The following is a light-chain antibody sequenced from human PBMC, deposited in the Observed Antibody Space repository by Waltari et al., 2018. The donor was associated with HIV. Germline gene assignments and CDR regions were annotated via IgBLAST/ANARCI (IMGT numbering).Light chain of an antibody. CDR3: MEGTSWPYT. Sequence: VERTQAPLSLPVTLGQPASISCRSSQSLVYTDGNTYLSWFQQRPGPSPLRLIYTVSNRDSGVPVRFSGCGSGTDFTLKISRVEAEDVGVYFCMEGTSWPYTFGQGTKLEI. CDR1: QSLVYTDGNTY. J-gene: IGKJ2*01. CDR2: TVS. V-gene: IGKV2-30*01.